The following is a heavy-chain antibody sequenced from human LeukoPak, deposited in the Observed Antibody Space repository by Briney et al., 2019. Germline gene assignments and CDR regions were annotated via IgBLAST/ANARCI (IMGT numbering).Heavy chain of an antibody. CDR3: ARDESEFDY. CDR2: IYTSGST. J-gene: IGHJ4*02. CDR1: GGSMSNYY. Sequence: PSETLSLTCTVSGGSMSNYYWSWIRQPAGKGLEWIGRIYTSGSTNYNPSLKSRVTMSIDTSKNQFSLKLSSVPAADTAVYFCARDESEFDYWGQGTLVTVSS. V-gene: IGHV4-4*07.